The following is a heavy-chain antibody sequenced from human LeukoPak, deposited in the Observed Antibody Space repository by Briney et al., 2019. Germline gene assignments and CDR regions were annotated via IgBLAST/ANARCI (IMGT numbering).Heavy chain of an antibody. V-gene: IGHV3-74*01. J-gene: IGHJ4*02. Sequence: GGSLRLSCAASGFTLSTYWMHWVRQAPGKGLLWVSRINGDGRDTPYADSVKGRFTISRDNAKNTLNLQMNSLRAEDTAVYYCARGSSTGWPDYFDYWGRGTLVTVSS. CDR3: ARGSSTGWPDYFDY. D-gene: IGHD2-2*01. CDR2: INGDGRDT. CDR1: GFTLSTYW.